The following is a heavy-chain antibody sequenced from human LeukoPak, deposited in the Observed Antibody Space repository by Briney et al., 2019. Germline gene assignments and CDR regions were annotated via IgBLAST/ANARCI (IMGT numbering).Heavy chain of an antibody. D-gene: IGHD1-26*01. J-gene: IGHJ4*02. V-gene: IGHV3-7*01. CDR3: ARDLFSGSYQEDF. Sequence: GGSLRLSCAASGFTFSSYWMSWVRQAPGKGLEWVANIKQDGSEKYYVDSVKGRFTISRDNAKNSLYLEMNRLRVEDTAVYYCARDLFSGSYQEDFWGQGTLVTVSS. CDR2: IKQDGSEK. CDR1: GFTFSSYW.